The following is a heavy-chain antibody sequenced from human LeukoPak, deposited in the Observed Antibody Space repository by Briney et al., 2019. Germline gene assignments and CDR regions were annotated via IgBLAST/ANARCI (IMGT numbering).Heavy chain of an antibody. CDR1: VGSVSRGSYH. D-gene: IGHD2-21*01. Sequence: SYTLSLTCTVSVGSVSRGSYHWIWIPHPPGKGLEWIGHIYYSRSTHYNASLESRVIISADTSNRQFCLKLSSVTAAATAVYYCASAPGEVVPTARGTNTLYYYYYYGMDVWGQGTTVTVSS. J-gene: IGHJ6*02. CDR3: ASAPGEVVPTARGTNTLYYYYYYGMDV. CDR2: IYYSRST. V-gene: IGHV4-61*01.